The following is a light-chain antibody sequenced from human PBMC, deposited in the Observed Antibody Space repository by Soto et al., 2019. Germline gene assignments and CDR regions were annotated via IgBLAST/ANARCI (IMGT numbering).Light chain of an antibody. CDR2: RNI. V-gene: IGLV1-44*01. J-gene: IGLJ2*01. Sequence: QSVLTQPPSASGTPGQRVTISCSGSGSNIGSNTVNWFQQLPGTAPRLLIYRNIQRPSGVPDRFSGSKSGTSASLAISGLPSEDEAEYYCAAWDDSLNGPDVVFGGGTKLTVL. CDR3: AAWDDSLNGPDVV. CDR1: GSNIGSNT.